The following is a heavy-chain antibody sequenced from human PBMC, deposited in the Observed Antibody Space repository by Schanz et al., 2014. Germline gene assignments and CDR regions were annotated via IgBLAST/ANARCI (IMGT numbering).Heavy chain of an antibody. D-gene: IGHD2-15*01. CDR1: GFTVSSNH. J-gene: IGHJ6*02. Sequence: GQLAESGGGLVQPGGSLRLSCAVSGFTVSSNHMSWVRQAPGKGLEWVAVIWYDENNKYYADSVKGRFTMSRDNSKNILYLQMNSLRAEDTAVYYCAKARRKSNCSGGRCFHYSYYGMDVWGQGTTVTVSS. CDR3: AKARRKSNCSGGRCFHYSYYGMDV. V-gene: IGHV3-33*06. CDR2: IWYDENNK.